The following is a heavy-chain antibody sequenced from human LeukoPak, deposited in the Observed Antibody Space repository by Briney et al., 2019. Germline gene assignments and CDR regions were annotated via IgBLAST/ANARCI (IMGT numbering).Heavy chain of an antibody. J-gene: IGHJ4*02. V-gene: IGHV1-46*01. CDR2: INPSGGST. CDR1: GYTFTSYY. D-gene: IGHD3-3*01. CDR3: ARGPPWSGYEYYFDY. Sequence: ASVEVSCKASGYTFTSYYMHWVRQAPGQGLEWMGIINPSGGSTSYAQKFQGRVTMTRDTSTSTVYMELSSLRSEDTAVYYCARGPPWSGYEYYFDYWGQGTLVTVSS.